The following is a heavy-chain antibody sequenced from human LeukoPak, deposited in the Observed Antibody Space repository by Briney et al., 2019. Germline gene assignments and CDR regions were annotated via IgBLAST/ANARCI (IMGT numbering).Heavy chain of an antibody. Sequence: PGGSLRLSXAASGFTFSSYSMNWVSQAPGKGLEWVSYISSSSSTIYYADSVEGRFTISRDNAKNSLYLQMNSLRAEDTAVYYCARGSVTQGYWGQGTLVTVSS. D-gene: IGHD1-14*01. CDR2: ISSSSSTI. J-gene: IGHJ4*02. CDR1: GFTFSSYS. V-gene: IGHV3-48*01. CDR3: ARGSVTQGY.